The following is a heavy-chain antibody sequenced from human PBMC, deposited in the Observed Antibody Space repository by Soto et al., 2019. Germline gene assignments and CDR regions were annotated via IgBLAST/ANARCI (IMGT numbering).Heavy chain of an antibody. CDR3: ARDFAYFDS. D-gene: IGHD3-3*01. J-gene: IGHJ4*02. Sequence: SETLSLTCTVSGGYFNSGSDSWSWIRQPPGKGLEWIGYVYHTGRTSYNPSLKSRVSISMDTSKNQFSLNLDSVTAADTAVYFCARDFAYFDSWGQGTLVTVSS. CDR2: VYHTGRT. V-gene: IGHV4-61*01. CDR1: GGYFNSGSDS.